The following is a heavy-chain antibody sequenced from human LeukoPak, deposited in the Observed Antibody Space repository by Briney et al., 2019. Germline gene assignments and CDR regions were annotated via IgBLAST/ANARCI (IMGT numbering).Heavy chain of an antibody. Sequence: PGGSLRLSCAASGFTFSSYWMSWVRQAPGKGLEWVANIKQDGSEKYYVDSVKGRFTISRDNAKNSLYLQMNSLRAEDTAVYYCATFPNYYGSFILGGYFDLWGRGTLVTVSS. CDR3: ATFPNYYGSFILGGYFDL. CDR1: GFTFSSYW. V-gene: IGHV3-7*01. J-gene: IGHJ2*01. CDR2: IKQDGSEK. D-gene: IGHD3-10*01.